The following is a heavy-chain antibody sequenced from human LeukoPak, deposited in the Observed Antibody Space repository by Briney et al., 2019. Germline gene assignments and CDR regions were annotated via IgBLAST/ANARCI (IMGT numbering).Heavy chain of an antibody. D-gene: IGHD5/OR15-5a*01. J-gene: IGHJ5*02. CDR3: ARLRVGRLRGNNWFDP. Sequence: ASVKVSCKASGYTFTGYYMHWVRQAPGQGLEWMGWINPNSGGTNYAQKFQGGVTMTRDTSISTAYMELSRLRSDDTAVYYCARLRVGRLRGNNWFDPWGQGTLVTVSS. V-gene: IGHV1-2*02. CDR1: GYTFTGYY. CDR2: INPNSGGT.